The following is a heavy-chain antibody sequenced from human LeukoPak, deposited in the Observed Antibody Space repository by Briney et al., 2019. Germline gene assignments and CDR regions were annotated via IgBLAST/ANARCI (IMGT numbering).Heavy chain of an antibody. J-gene: IGHJ4*02. D-gene: IGHD5/OR15-5a*01. Sequence: GGSLRLSCAASGFTFNTYWMHWLRQPPGKGLVWVSRINPDGRSTNYADSVKGRFTISRDNAKNTLYLQMNSLRAEDTAIYYCARVDGSVNSIFDYWGQGTLVPVSS. CDR2: INPDGRST. CDR1: GFTFNTYW. CDR3: ARVDGSVNSIFDY. V-gene: IGHV3-74*01.